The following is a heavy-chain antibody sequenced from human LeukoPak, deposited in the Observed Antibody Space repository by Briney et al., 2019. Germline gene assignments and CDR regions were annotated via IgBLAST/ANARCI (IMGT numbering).Heavy chain of an antibody. CDR2: ISSSSSYM. CDR1: GFTFSSYS. V-gene: IGHV3-21*01. J-gene: IGHJ4*02. D-gene: IGHD3-9*01. Sequence: TGGSLRLSCAASGFTFSSYSMNWVRQAPGKGLEWVSSISSSSSYMYYADSVKGRFTISRDNAKNSLYLQMNSLRAEDTAVYYCARDPSPHYDILTGYYLGLDYFDYWGQGTLVTVSS. CDR3: ARDPSPHYDILTGYYLGLDYFDY.